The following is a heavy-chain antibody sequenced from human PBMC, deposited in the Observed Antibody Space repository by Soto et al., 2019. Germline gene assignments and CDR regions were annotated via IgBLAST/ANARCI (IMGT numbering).Heavy chain of an antibody. CDR1: GGTFSSYA. Sequence: QVQLVQSGAEVKKPGSSVKVSCKASGGTFSSYAISWVRQAPGQGLEWMGGIIPIFGTANYAQKFQGRVTITADESTSTAYMELSSLRSEDTAVYYCARGPHDYGDRDLVFGYYTGEINDAFDIWGQGTMVTVSS. D-gene: IGHD4-17*01. CDR3: ARGPHDYGDRDLVFGYYTGEINDAFDI. J-gene: IGHJ3*02. V-gene: IGHV1-69*12. CDR2: IIPIFGTA.